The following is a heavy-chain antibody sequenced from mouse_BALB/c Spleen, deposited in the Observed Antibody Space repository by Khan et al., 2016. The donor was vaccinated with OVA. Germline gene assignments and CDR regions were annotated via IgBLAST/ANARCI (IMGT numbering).Heavy chain of an antibody. V-gene: IGHV3-2*02. CDR2: ISYSGVT. CDR1: GYSITSGYA. J-gene: IGHJ2*01. CDR3: ARGNYYGYYFDY. Sequence: VQLKESGPGLVKPSQSLSLTCTVTGYSITSGYAWNWIRQFPGNKLEWMGYISYSGVTSYTPSLKSRISITRDTSKNQFFLQLNSVTTEDTATYYCARGNYYGYYFDYGGQG. D-gene: IGHD1-1*01.